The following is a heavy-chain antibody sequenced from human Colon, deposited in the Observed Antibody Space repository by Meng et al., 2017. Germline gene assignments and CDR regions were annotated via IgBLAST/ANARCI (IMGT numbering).Heavy chain of an antibody. D-gene: IGHD4-17*01. CDR3: ATGLRHGDWFDP. CDR1: GGSSSGFY. V-gene: IGHV4-34*02. J-gene: IGHJ5*02. Sequence: QGHRQPGGAGLLKPSETLSLTCAVPGGSSSGFYWSWIRQPPGKGLEWIGEIDHFGISNYNSSLKGRLTMSVDTSKKQISLTLTSVTAADTAVYYCATGLRHGDWFDPWGPGTLVTVSS. CDR2: IDHFGIS.